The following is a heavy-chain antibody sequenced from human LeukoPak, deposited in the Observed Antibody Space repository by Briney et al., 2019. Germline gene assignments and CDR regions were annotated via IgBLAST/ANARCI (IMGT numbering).Heavy chain of an antibody. V-gene: IGHV3-33*01. CDR2: IWYDGSNE. D-gene: IGHD5-24*01. J-gene: IGHJ4*02. CDR1: GFTFRTHG. Sequence: GGSLRLSCAASGFTFRTHGMHWVRQAPGKGLEWVAVIWYDGSNEGYADSVKGRFTISRDNSKNMLYLQMNSLRVEDTAVYYCARGEMVTSKILFDHWGQGTLVTVPS. CDR3: ARGEMVTSKILFDH.